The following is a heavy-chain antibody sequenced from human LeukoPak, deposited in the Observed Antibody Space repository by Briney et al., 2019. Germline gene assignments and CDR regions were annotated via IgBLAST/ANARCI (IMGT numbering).Heavy chain of an antibody. CDR2: IYYSGST. D-gene: IGHD3-16*01. CDR3: ARGKYDYVWGSYQRPPYYFDY. CDR1: GGSISRYY. V-gene: IGHV4-59*12. J-gene: IGHJ4*02. Sequence: PSETLSLTCTVSGGSISRYYWSWIRQPPGKGLEWIGYIYYSGSTNYNPPLKSRVTISVDTSKNQFSLKLSSVTAADTAVYYCARGKYDYVWGSYQRPPYYFDYWGQGTLVTVSS.